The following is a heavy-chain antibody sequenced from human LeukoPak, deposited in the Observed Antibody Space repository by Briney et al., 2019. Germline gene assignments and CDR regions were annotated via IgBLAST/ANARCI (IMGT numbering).Heavy chain of an antibody. CDR1: GYSFTSYW. J-gene: IGHJ5*02. Sequence: GESLKISCKGSGYSFTSYWIGWVRQMPGRGLEWMGIIYPGDSDTRYSPSFQGQVTISADKSISTAYLQWSSLKASDTAMYYCARHLVGDGYNRPAEGFDPWGQGTLVTVSS. CDR2: IYPGDSDT. V-gene: IGHV5-51*01. D-gene: IGHD5-24*01. CDR3: ARHLVGDGYNRPAEGFDP.